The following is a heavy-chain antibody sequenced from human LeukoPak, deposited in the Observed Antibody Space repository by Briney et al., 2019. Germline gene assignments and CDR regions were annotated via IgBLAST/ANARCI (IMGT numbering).Heavy chain of an antibody. Sequence: ASVKVSCKASGYTFTSYAMHWVRQAPGQRLEWMGWINAGNGNTKYSQKFQGRVTITRDTSASTAYMELSSLRSEDTAVYYCARSLPASGVLWFGELSVPSPFDYWGQGTLVTVSS. CDR1: GYTFTSYA. J-gene: IGHJ4*02. CDR3: ARSLPASGVLWFGELSVPSPFDY. CDR2: INAGNGNT. V-gene: IGHV1-3*01. D-gene: IGHD3-10*01.